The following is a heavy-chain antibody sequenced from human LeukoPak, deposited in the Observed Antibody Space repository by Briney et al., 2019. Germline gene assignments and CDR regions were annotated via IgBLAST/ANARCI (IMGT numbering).Heavy chain of an antibody. Sequence: PGGSLRLSCAASGFTFSDHYMDWVRQAPGKGLEWVGRTRNKANSYTTEYAASVKGRFTISRDDSKNSLYLQMNSLKTEDTAVYYCAREQGARVAFDIWGQGTMVTVSS. CDR3: AREQGARVAFDI. D-gene: IGHD3-16*01. V-gene: IGHV3-72*01. CDR2: TRNKANSYTT. CDR1: GFTFSDHY. J-gene: IGHJ3*02.